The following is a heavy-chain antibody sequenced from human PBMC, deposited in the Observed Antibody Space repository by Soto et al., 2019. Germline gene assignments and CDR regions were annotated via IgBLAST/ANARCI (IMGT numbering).Heavy chain of an antibody. CDR3: AKDEVLVEVVARDYYGLDV. CDR2: ISDSGIRT. J-gene: IGHJ6*02. V-gene: IGHV3-23*01. CDR1: GFSLSTYD. D-gene: IGHD2-15*01. Sequence: GGSLRLSCAGSGFSLSTYDMSWVRKAPRKGLEFVSGISDSGIRTYYADTVKGRFTISRDSSKNTLYLQMNSLRAEDTALYYFAKDEVLVEVVARDYYGLDVWGQGTTVTVSS.